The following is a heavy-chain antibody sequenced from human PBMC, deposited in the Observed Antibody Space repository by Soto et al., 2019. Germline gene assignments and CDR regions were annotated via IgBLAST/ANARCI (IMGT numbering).Heavy chain of an antibody. CDR3: ARVISGSGWYYYYGMDV. CDR1: GYTFTSYA. D-gene: IGHD6-19*01. Sequence: ASVKFSCKASGYTFTSYAMHWVRQAPGQRLEWMGWINAGNGNTKYSQKFQGRVTITRDTSASTAYMELSSLRSEDTAVYYCARVISGSGWYYYYGMDVWGQGTTVTVSS. J-gene: IGHJ6*02. CDR2: INAGNGNT. V-gene: IGHV1-3*01.